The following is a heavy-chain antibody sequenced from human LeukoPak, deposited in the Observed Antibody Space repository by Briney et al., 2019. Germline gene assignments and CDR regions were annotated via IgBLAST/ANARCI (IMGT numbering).Heavy chain of an antibody. V-gene: IGHV4-59*08. J-gene: IGHJ4*02. D-gene: IGHD3-22*01. CDR3: ARGPYYYDSSGPDY. Sequence: SETLSLTCTVSGGSISSYYCSWIRQPPGKGLERIRYIYYSGSTNYNPSLKSRVTISVDTSKNQFSLKLSSVTAADTAVYYCARGPYYYDSSGPDYWGQGTLVTVSS. CDR1: GGSISSYY. CDR2: IYYSGST.